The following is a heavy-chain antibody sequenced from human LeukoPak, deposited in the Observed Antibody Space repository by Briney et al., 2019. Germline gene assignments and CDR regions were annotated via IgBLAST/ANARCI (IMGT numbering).Heavy chain of an antibody. D-gene: IGHD5-18*01. CDR1: GFTFSSYA. J-gene: IGHJ4*02. CDR3: ATDLGTAIVTRGY. V-gene: IGHV3-23*01. CDR2: IGSSGAST. Sequence: PGGSLRLSCAASGFTFSSYAMSWVRQAPGKGLEWVSTIGSSGASTYYADSVKGRFTISRDNSENTLYLQMNSLRAEDTALYYCATDLGTAIVTRGYWGQGTLVTVSS.